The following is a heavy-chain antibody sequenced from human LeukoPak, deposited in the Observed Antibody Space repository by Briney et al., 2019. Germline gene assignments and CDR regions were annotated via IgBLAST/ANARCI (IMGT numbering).Heavy chain of an antibody. V-gene: IGHV1-8*03. CDR2: MDLNNGDS. D-gene: IGHD6-25*01. J-gene: IGHJ4*02. Sequence: ASVNVSCKSSGYTFTNYHINWVRQATGQGLEWMGWMDLNNGDSGYAQEFQGRVTITRDTAITTSYMDLRSLRSDDPAVYFCARTTSFTASGYDYWGQGTLVTVSS. CDR1: GYTFTNYH. CDR3: ARTTSFTASGYDY.